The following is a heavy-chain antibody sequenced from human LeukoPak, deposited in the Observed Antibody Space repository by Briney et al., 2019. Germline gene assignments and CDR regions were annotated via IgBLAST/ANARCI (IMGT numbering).Heavy chain of an antibody. CDR2: IYGDVNLT. CDR1: GFFFSGYE. Sequence: SGGSLRLSCVASGFFFSGYEMNWVRQATGKGLEWISNIYGDVNLTHNGDSAKGRFTISRDNAQNSVYLQMTSLRVEDTAVYYCARRVPNYGMDLWGQGTTVTVSS. CDR3: ARRVPNYGMDL. J-gene: IGHJ6*02. V-gene: IGHV3-48*03.